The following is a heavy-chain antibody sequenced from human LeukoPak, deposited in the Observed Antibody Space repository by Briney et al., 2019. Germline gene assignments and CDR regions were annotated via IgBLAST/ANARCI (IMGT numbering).Heavy chain of an antibody. D-gene: IGHD6-13*01. CDR1: GGSISSGGYY. Sequence: SETLSLTCTVSGGSISSGGYYWSWIRQPPGKGLEWIGYIYHSGSTYYNPSLKSRVTISVDRSKNQFSLKLSSVTAADTAVYYCARHIAAAVAWFDPWGQGTLVTVSS. CDR3: ARHIAAAVAWFDP. J-gene: IGHJ5*02. V-gene: IGHV4-30-2*01. CDR2: IYHSGST.